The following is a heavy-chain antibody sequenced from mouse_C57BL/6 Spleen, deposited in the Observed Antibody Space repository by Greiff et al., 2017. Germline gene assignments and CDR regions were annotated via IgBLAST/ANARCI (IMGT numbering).Heavy chain of an antibody. CDR1: GYAFSSSW. J-gene: IGHJ2*01. CDR2: IYPGDGDT. D-gene: IGHD3-3*01. Sequence: VQLQQSGPELVKPGASVKISCKASGYAFSSSWMNWVKQRPGQGLEWIGRIYPGDGDTNYNGKFKGKATLTADKSSSTAYMQLSSLTSEDASVYFCARRGTASFDYWGQGTTLTVSS. CDR3: ARRGTASFDY. V-gene: IGHV1-82*01.